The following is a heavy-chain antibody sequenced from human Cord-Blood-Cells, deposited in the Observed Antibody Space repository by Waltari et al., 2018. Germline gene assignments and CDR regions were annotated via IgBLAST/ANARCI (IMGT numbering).Heavy chain of an antibody. CDR3: AKDRLVGMDV. CDR2: ISGSGGRT. V-gene: IGHV3-23*01. D-gene: IGHD6-6*01. Sequence: EVQLLESGGGLVQPGGSLRLSCAASGFTFSSYAMSWVRQAPGKGLGWVSAISGSGGRTYYAGSVKCRFTISRDNSKNTLYLQMNSLRAEDTAVYYCAKDRLVGMDVWGQGTTVTVSS. CDR1: GFTFSSYA. J-gene: IGHJ6*02.